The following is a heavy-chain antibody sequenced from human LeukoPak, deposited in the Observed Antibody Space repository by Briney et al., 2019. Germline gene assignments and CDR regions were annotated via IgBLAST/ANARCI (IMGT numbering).Heavy chain of an antibody. V-gene: IGHV4-39*01. CDR3: ASKGGYSGGWYPFGAFNWFDP. Sequence: SETLSLTCAVSGGSISSSNWWSWVRQPPGKGLEWIGSIYYSGSTYYNPSLKSRVTISVDTSKNQFSLKLSSVTAADTAVYYCASKGGYSGGWYPFGAFNWFDPWGQGTLVTVSS. CDR2: IYYSGST. J-gene: IGHJ5*02. CDR1: GGSISSSNW. D-gene: IGHD6-19*01.